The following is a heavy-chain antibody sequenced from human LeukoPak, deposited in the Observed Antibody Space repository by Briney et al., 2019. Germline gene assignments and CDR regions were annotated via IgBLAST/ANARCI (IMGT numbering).Heavy chain of an antibody. D-gene: IGHD6-19*01. V-gene: IGHV3-23*01. Sequence: GGSLRLSCVASGFTFRFYGMSWVRQAPGKGLEWVSFISGSGGSTYYADFMKGRFTISRDNSKNTLFLQMNSLRAEDTAVYYCARDLDRFGGWYEYWGQGTLVTVPS. J-gene: IGHJ4*02. CDR1: GFTFRFYG. CDR3: ARDLDRFGGWYEY. CDR2: ISGSGGST.